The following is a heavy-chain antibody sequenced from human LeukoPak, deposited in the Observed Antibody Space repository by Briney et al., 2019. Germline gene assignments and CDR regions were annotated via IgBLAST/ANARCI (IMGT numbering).Heavy chain of an antibody. V-gene: IGHV3-30*18. CDR1: GFTFSNYG. Sequence: PGGSLRLSCAASGFTFSNYGMQWVRQAPGKGLEWVALISYDGSTKYYADSVKGRFTISRDDSKSTLYLQMNSLRAEDTAVYYCAKESGIRSYGAYFPHWAQGTLVTVSS. J-gene: IGHJ1*01. D-gene: IGHD4-17*01. CDR2: ISYDGSTK. CDR3: AKESGIRSYGAYFPH.